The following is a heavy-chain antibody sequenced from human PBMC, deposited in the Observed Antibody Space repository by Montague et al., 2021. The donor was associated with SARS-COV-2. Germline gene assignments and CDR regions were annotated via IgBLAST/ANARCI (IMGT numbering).Heavy chain of an antibody. Sequence: SETLSLTCTVSGGSISSSSYYWGWIRQPPGKGLEWIGSIYYSGSTYYNPSLKSRVTISVDTSKNQFSLKLSSVTAADTAVYYCARDPSKGVTALLYNWFDAWGQGTMVTVSS. CDR1: GGSISSSSYY. CDR2: IYYSGST. CDR3: ARDPSKGVTALLYNWFDA. J-gene: IGHJ5*02. V-gene: IGHV4-39*07. D-gene: IGHD2-21*02.